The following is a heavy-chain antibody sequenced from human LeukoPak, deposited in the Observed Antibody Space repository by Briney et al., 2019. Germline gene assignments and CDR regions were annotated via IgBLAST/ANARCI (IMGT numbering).Heavy chain of an antibody. D-gene: IGHD3-10*01. J-gene: IGHJ6*02. Sequence: LETLSLTCIVSGGSISTYYWSWIRQPPGKGLEWIGYIYYSGSTNYNPSLKSRVTISVDTSKNQISLTLSSVTAADTAVYYCARVSGVSREFYYYYGMDVWGQGTTVTVSS. CDR1: GGSISTYY. CDR2: IYYSGST. CDR3: ARVSGVSREFYYYYGMDV. V-gene: IGHV4-59*01.